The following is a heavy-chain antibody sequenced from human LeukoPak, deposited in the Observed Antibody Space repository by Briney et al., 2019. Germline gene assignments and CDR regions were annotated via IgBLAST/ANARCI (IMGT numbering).Heavy chain of an antibody. CDR1: GFSFSSYE. CDR3: AELGITMIGGV. Sequence: GGSLRLSCAASGFSFSSYEMNWVRQAPGKGLEWVSYISTSGSSINYADSVKGRFTVSRDNAKNSLYLQMNSLRAEDTAVYYCAELGITMIGGVWGKGTTVTISS. D-gene: IGHD3-10*02. J-gene: IGHJ6*04. V-gene: IGHV3-48*03. CDR2: ISTSGSSI.